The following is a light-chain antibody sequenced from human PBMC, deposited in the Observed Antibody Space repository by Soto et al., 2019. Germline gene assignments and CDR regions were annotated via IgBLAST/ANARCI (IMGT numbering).Light chain of an antibody. CDR1: QSVSSSY. CDR3: QQYNRYWT. CDR2: GAS. J-gene: IGKJ1*01. Sequence: EIVLTQSPGTLSLSPGERATLSFRASQSVSSSYLAWYQQKPGQAPRLLIYGASSRATGIPDRFSGSGSGTDFTLTISSLLPDDFATYYCQQYNRYWTFGQGTKVDIK. V-gene: IGKV3-20*01.